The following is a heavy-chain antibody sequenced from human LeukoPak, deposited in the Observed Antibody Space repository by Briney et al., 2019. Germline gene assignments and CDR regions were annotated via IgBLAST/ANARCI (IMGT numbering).Heavy chain of an antibody. CDR1: GFTFSDYG. V-gene: IGHV3-33*01. J-gene: IGHJ4*02. CDR3: RRARWLSTGGDY. D-gene: IGHD5/OR15-5a*01. CDR2: IWYDGSNE. Sequence: GGSLRLSCAASGFTFSDYGMHWVRQAPGKGLEWVALIWYDGSNEYYGDSVKGRFIISRDNSKNTLYLQMNSLRADDTAVYDCRRARWLSTGGDYWGQGTLVPVSS.